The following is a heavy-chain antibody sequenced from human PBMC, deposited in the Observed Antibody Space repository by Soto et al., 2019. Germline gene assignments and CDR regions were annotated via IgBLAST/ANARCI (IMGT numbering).Heavy chain of an antibody. D-gene: IGHD2-2*01. Sequence: GGSLRLSCTPSGFTFSAYGMHWVRQAPGKGLEWVAAISHDGTNKYYGDSVRGRFTISRDNAKNSLYLQMNSLRAEDTAVYYCARVGGGYQLLHAFDIWGQGXMVTV. CDR3: ARVGGGYQLLHAFDI. V-gene: IGHV3-30*03. CDR2: ISHDGTNK. J-gene: IGHJ3*02. CDR1: GFTFSAYG.